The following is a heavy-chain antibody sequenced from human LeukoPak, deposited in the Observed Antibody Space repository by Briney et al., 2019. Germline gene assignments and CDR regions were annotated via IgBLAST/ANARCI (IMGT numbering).Heavy chain of an antibody. Sequence: GASVKVSCKASGYTFTGYYMHWVRQAPGQGLEWMGWINPNSGGTNYAQKFQGRVTMTRDTSISTAYMELSRLRSDDTAVYYCARGPPGVTGHLYYFDYWGQGTLVTVSS. CDR1: GYTFTGYY. J-gene: IGHJ4*02. D-gene: IGHD2-21*02. CDR3: ARGPPGVTGHLYYFDY. CDR2: INPNSGGT. V-gene: IGHV1-2*02.